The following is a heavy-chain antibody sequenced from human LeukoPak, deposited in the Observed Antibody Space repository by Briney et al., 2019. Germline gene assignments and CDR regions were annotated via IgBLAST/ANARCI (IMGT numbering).Heavy chain of an antibody. V-gene: IGHV4-59*01. Sequence: PAETLSLTCTVSGGSISTYYWNWIRQPPGKGLEWIGYIYHSGSTNYNPSLQSRVTISVDTSKNQFSLNLNSVTAADTAVYYCARGGAARLHFQNWGQGTLVTVSS. CDR3: ARGGAARLHFQN. CDR1: GGSISTYY. J-gene: IGHJ1*01. D-gene: IGHD6-6*01. CDR2: IYHSGST.